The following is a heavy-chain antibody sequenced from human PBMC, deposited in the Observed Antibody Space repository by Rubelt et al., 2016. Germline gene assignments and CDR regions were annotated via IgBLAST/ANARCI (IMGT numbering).Heavy chain of an antibody. J-gene: IGHJ2*01. Sequence: EVQLVESGGGSVKPGGSLRLSCEVFGLTFNNAWMSWVRQAPGKGLEWVGRIKSKPDGGTTEYAGPVQGRFIISRDDSKNTLYLQMNSLRTEDTAVYYCTTAPLVVVTPVWGRGTLVSVSS. D-gene: IGHD2-15*01. V-gene: IGHV3-15*01. CDR1: GLTFNNAW. CDR2: IKSKPDGGTT. CDR3: TTAPLVVVTPV.